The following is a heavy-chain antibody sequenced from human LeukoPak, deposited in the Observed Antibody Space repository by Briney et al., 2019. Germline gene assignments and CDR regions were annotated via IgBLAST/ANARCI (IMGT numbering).Heavy chain of an antibody. J-gene: IGHJ4*02. CDR3: ARRAGDYSHPYDY. D-gene: IGHD3-22*01. CDR1: GFTVSSNS. V-gene: IGHV3-53*01. Sequence: GGSLRLSCTVSGFTVSSNSMSWVRQAPGKGLEWVSFIYTTGNTHNSDSVKGRFTIPRDSSKNTLYLQMNSLRAEDTAVYYCARRAGDYSHPYDYWGQGTLVTVSS. CDR2: IYTTGNT.